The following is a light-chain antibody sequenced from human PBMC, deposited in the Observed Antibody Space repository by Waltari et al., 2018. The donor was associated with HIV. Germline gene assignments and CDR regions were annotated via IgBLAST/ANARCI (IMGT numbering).Light chain of an antibody. V-gene: IGLV1-47*02. CDR1: SSNIGSNY. CDR3: AAWDDSLSATV. Sequence: QSVLTQPPSASGTPGQRVTSSCSGISSNIGSNYVYLYQQLPGPAPKLLISLSDQRPSGVPDRFSESKSGTSASLAISGLRSEDEAEYYCAAWDDSLSATVFGGGTKLTVL. CDR2: LSD. J-gene: IGLJ2*01.